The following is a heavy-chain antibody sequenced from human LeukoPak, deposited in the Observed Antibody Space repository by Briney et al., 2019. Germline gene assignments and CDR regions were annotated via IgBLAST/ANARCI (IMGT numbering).Heavy chain of an antibody. CDR2: MQASGGT. CDR3: ARVYGWYAVHH. V-gene: IGHV4-4*09. D-gene: IGHD6-19*01. J-gene: IGHJ5*02. CDR1: GDSINNYY. Sequence: SETLSLTCTVSGDSINNYYWAWIRQPPGKGLEWIAYMQASGGTNSNPSLKSRVTMSVDTAQNQLSLKLSSVTAADSAVYFCARVYGWYAVHHWGRGTLVTVSS.